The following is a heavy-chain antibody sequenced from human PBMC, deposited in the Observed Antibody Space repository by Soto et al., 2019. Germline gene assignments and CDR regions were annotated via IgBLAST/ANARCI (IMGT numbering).Heavy chain of an antibody. Sequence: EVPLLESGGGLVQPGGSLRLSCAASGFTFSSYAMSWVRQAPGKGLEWVSAMGGSGASTYYADSVKGRFTISRDNSKNTLYLEMSSLRAEDTDVYDCAEDLPGDLLPTCFDSWGQGSLVTVSS. J-gene: IGHJ5*01. V-gene: IGHV3-23*01. CDR2: MGGSGAST. D-gene: IGHD3-22*01. CDR1: GFTFSSYA. CDR3: AEDLPGDLLPTCFDS.